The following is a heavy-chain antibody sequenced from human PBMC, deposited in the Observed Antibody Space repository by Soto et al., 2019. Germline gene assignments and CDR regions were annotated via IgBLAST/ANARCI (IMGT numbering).Heavy chain of an antibody. CDR1: GLSFSSYA. CDR2: ISGSGGST. D-gene: IGHD3-22*01. Sequence: GSLRLFSASAGLSFSSYAMTLVRQAPGKGLEWVSAISGSGGSTYYADSVKGRFTISRDNSKNTLYLQMNSLRAEDTAVYYCASTGTLRPYYYDTLYFQHWGQGTLVTGSS. V-gene: IGHV3-23*01. J-gene: IGHJ1*01. CDR3: ASTGTLRPYYYDTLYFQH.